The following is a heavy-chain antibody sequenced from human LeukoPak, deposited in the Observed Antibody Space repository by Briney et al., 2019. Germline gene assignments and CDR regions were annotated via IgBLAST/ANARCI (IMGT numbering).Heavy chain of an antibody. Sequence: KPSETLSLTCTVSGGSISSGSYYWGWIRQPPGKGLEWIACVYYSGTTHYNPSLKSRVTMSVDTSKNQFSLKLSSVTAADTAVYYCARRPYVWGSYRSNNWFDPWGQGTLVTVSS. CDR3: ARRPYVWGSYRSNNWFDP. CDR1: GGSISSGSYY. V-gene: IGHV4-39*01. CDR2: VYYSGTT. J-gene: IGHJ5*02. D-gene: IGHD3-16*02.